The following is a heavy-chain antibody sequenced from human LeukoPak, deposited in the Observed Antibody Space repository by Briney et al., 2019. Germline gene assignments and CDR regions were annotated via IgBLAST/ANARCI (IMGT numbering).Heavy chain of an antibody. CDR3: AKKDNGNYFNFDY. CDR1: GFTINNNY. V-gene: IGHV3-66*01. CDR2: IYSGGNT. J-gene: IGHJ4*02. D-gene: IGHD2/OR15-2a*01. Sequence: GGSLRLSCEASGFTINNNYMHWVRQAPGKGLEWVSVIYSGGNTYYADSVKGRLTISRDNSKNTLYLQMNTLRAEDTAVYYCAKKDNGNYFNFDYWGQGTLVTVSS.